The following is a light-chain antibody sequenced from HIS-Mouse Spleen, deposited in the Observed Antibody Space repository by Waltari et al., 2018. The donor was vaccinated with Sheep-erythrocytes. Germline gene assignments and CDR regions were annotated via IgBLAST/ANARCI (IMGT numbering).Light chain of an antibody. CDR1: QSISSY. CDR2: AAS. V-gene: IGKV1-39*01. CDR3: QQANSFPIT. Sequence: DIQMTQSPSSLSASVGDRVTITCRASQSISSYLNWYQQKPGKAPKLLIYAASSLQSGVPSRFSGSGSGTDFTLTISSLQPEDFATHYCQQANSFPITFGQGTKVEIK. J-gene: IGKJ1*01.